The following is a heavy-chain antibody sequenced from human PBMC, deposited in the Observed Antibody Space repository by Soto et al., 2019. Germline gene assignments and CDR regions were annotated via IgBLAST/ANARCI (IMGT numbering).Heavy chain of an antibody. D-gene: IGHD1-26*01. CDR1: GFTFSSYA. CDR2: ISGSGDST. V-gene: IGHV3-23*01. CDR3: ARRGSGSYYDY. Sequence: EVQLLESGGGLVQPGGSLRLSCAASGFTFSSYAMRWVRQAPGKGLEWLSAISGSGDSTYYADSVKGRFTISRDNSKNPLYLQMNSPRAEDTAVYYCARRGSGSYYDYWGQGTLVTVSS. J-gene: IGHJ4*02.